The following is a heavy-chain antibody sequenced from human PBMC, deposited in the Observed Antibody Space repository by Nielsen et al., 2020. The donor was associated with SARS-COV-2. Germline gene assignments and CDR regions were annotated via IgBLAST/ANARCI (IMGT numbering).Heavy chain of an antibody. CDR2: INHSGST. D-gene: IGHD2-2*01. V-gene: IGHV4-34*01. J-gene: IGHJ4*02. Sequence: SQTLSLTCAVYGGSFSGYYWSWIRQPPGKGLEWIGEINHSGSTNYNPSLKSRVTISVDTSKNQFSLKLSSVTAADTAVYYCAGRQIRPPTKQGGVVVPAMDDYWGQGTLVTVSS. CDR3: AGRQIRPPTKQGGVVVPAMDDY. CDR1: GGSFSGYY.